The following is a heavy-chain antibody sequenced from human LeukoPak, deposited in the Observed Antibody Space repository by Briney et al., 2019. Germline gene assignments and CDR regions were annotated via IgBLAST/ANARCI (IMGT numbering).Heavy chain of an antibody. J-gene: IGHJ5*02. CDR2: IYYSGST. D-gene: IGHD6-6*01. V-gene: IGHV4-39*07. CDR1: GGSISSSSYY. CDR3: ARFVMGIAARPGRVSGP. Sequence: SETLSLTCTVSGGSISSSSYYWGWIRQPPGKGLEWIGSIYYSGSTYYNPSLKSRVTISVDTSKNQFSLKLSSVTAADTAVYYCARFVMGIAARPGRVSGPWGQGTLVTVSS.